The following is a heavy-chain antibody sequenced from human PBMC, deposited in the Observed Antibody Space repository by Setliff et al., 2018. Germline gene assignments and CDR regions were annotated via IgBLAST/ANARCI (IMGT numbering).Heavy chain of an antibody. J-gene: IGHJ5*02. CDR1: GGSISSGGYY. D-gene: IGHD2-21*01. Sequence: KTSETLSLTCTVSGGSISSGGYYWSWIRQHPGKGLEWIGYIYYSGSTYYNPSLKRRVTISVDTSKNQFSLKLSSVTAADTAVYYCARGRYWFAPNWFDPWGQGTLVTVSS. CDR3: ARGRYWFAPNWFDP. V-gene: IGHV4-31*03. CDR2: IYYSGST.